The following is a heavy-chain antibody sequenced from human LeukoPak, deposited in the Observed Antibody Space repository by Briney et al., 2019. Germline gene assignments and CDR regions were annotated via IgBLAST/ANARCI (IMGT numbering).Heavy chain of an antibody. V-gene: IGHV4-34*01. CDR2: INHSGST. CDR1: GGSFSGYY. J-gene: IGHJ6*03. CDR3: ARLTYYYDSSGYYPHYYYYYYMDV. D-gene: IGHD3-22*01. Sequence: SETLSLTCAVYGGSFSGYYWSWIRQPPGKGLEWIGEINHSGSTNYNPSLKSRVTISVDTSKNQFSLKLSSVTAADTAVYYCARLTYYYDSSGYYPHYYYYYYMDVWGKGTTVTVSS.